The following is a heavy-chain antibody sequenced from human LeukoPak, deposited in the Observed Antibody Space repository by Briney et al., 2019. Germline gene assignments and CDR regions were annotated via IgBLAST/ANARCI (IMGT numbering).Heavy chain of an antibody. V-gene: IGHV3-11*06. D-gene: IGHD6-19*01. Sequence: GSLRLSCAASGFTFSDYYMSWIRQAPGKGLEWVSYISSSSSYTNYADSVKGRFTISRDNAKNSLYLQMNSLRAEDTAVYYCAREDGQWRCFDYWGQGTLVTVSS. CDR1: GFTFSDYY. CDR2: ISSSSSYT. CDR3: AREDGQWRCFDY. J-gene: IGHJ4*02.